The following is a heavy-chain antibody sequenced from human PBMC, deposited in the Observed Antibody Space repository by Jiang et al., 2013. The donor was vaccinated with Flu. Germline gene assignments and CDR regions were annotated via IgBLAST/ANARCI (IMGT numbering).Heavy chain of an antibody. CDR2: ISFSGST. CDR3: ARARAGYHRAFDF. V-gene: IGHV4-59*13. J-gene: IGHJ4*02. CDR1: GGSITSYY. D-gene: IGHD5-12*01. Sequence: GPGLVKPSETLSLSCTVSGGSITSYYWSWIRQPPGKGPEWIGYISFSGSTYYNPSFNGRVTISVDTPNNQLSLMLTSVTAADTAVYYCARARAGYHRAFDFWGQGMLVTVSS.